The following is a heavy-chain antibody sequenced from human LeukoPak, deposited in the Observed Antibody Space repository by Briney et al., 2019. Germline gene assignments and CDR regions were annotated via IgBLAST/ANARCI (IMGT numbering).Heavy chain of an antibody. J-gene: IGHJ3*02. CDR2: IRGSGDSA. CDR3: AKSKDGYNYGTFDI. CDR1: GFTFNSFA. V-gene: IGHV3-23*01. Sequence: PGGSLRLSCSASGFTFNSFAIHWVRQAPGKGLEWVSAIRGSGDSAYYAGSVRGRFTISRDNSKNTLFLQMNSLRAEDTAVYYCAKSKDGYNYGTFDIWGQGTMVTVSS. D-gene: IGHD5-24*01.